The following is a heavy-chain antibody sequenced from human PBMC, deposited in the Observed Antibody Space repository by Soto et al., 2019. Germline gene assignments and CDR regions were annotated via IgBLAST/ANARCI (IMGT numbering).Heavy chain of an antibody. CDR3: ARSQGSSTSLEIYYYYYYGMDV. D-gene: IGHD2-2*01. V-gene: IGHV1-69*01. J-gene: IGHJ6*02. CDR2: IIPISDTT. Sequence: QVQLVQSGAEVKKPGSSVKVSCKASGGTFSSYAISWVRQAPGQGLEWMGGIIPISDTTNYAQKFQGRVTITADESTSPAYMELSSLRSEETAVYYCARSQGSSTSLEIYYYYYYGMDVWGQGTKVTVSS. CDR1: GGTFSSYA.